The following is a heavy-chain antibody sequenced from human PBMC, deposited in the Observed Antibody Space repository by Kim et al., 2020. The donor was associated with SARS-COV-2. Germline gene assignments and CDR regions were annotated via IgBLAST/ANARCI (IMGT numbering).Heavy chain of an antibody. J-gene: IGHJ6*02. CDR3: ARAPTLYLYGMDV. Sequence: SETLSLTCTVSGGSISSYSWSWIRQPPGKGLEWIGYIYYSGSTNYNPSLKSRVTISVDTSKNQFSLKLSSVTAADTAVYYCARAPTLYLYGMDVWGQGTTVTVSS. CDR2: IYYSGST. CDR1: GGSISSYS. D-gene: IGHD3-16*02. V-gene: IGHV4-59*01.